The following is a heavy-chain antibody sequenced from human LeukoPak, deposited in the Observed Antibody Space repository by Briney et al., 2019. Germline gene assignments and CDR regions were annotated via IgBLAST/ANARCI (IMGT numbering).Heavy chain of an antibody. J-gene: IGHJ4*02. CDR2: ISSSSSYT. D-gene: IGHD5-18*01. CDR3: AREPPRGGYSYGYYY. CDR1: GFTFSDYY. V-gene: IGHV3-11*06. Sequence: GGSLRLFCAASGFTFSDYYMSWIRQAPGKGLEWVSYISSSSSYTNYADSVKGRFTISRDNAKNSLYLQMNSLRAEDTAAYYCAREPPRGGYSYGYYYWGQGTLVTVSS.